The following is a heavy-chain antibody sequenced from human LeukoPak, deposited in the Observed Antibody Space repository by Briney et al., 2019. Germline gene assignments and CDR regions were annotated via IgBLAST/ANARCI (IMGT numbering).Heavy chain of an antibody. V-gene: IGHV4-39*07. D-gene: IGHD5-12*01. J-gene: IGHJ3*02. CDR1: GGSISSGIYY. CDR3: ARVRIVATMEGAFDI. Sequence: SETLSLTCTVSGGSISSGIYYWGWIRQPPGKGLEWIGSIYSSGSTYYNPSLKSRVTISVDTSKNQFSLKLSSVTAADTAVYYCARVRIVATMEGAFDIWGQGTMVTVSS. CDR2: IYSSGST.